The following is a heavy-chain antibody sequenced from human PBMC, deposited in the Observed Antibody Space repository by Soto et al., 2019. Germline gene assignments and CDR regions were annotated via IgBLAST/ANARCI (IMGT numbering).Heavy chain of an antibody. J-gene: IGHJ6*02. Sequence: GGSLRLSCAGSGFIFSSFEMNWVRQAPGKGLEWVSYISSTGGTTVYYADSVKGRFTISRDDAKNSLYLQMNSLRAEDTAVYYCVRERGLSPLYGMDVRGQGTTVTVSS. D-gene: IGHD3-10*01. CDR1: GFIFSSFE. V-gene: IGHV3-48*03. CDR3: VRERGLSPLYGMDV. CDR2: ISSTGGTTV.